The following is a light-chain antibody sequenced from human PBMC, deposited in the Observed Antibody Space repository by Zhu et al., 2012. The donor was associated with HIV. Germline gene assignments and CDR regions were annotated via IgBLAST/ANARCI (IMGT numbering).Light chain of an antibody. CDR1: QAINNY. J-gene: IGKJ1*01. V-gene: IGKV1-27*01. CDR2: GAS. CDR3: QKYNSAPL. Sequence: DIQMTQSPSSLSASVGDRVTITCRASQAINNYLAWYQQKPGRVPELLIYGASTLQSGVPSRFSGSGSGTDFTLTISSLQPEDVATYYCQKYNSAPLFGQGTKVEIK.